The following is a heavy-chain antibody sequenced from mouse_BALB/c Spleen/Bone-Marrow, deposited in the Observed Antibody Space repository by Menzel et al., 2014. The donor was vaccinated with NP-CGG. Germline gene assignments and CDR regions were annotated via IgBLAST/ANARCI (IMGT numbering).Heavy chain of an antibody. CDR3: ARGGNWDDFEY. J-gene: IGHJ2*01. D-gene: IGHD4-1*01. CDR2: IRSGSRTI. Sequence: EVMLVESGGGLVQPGGSRKLSCAASGFTFSSFGMHWVRQTPEKGLAWVAYIRSGSRTIYYADTVKGRFTISRDNPKNSLFLQVHSLRSEDTAMYYCARGGNWDDFEYGGQGTTLTVSS. V-gene: IGHV5-17*02. CDR1: GFTFSSFG.